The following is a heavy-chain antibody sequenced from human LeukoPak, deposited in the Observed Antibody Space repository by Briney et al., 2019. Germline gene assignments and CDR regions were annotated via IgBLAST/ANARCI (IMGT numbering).Heavy chain of an antibody. J-gene: IGHJ4*02. CDR2: IYYSGST. D-gene: IGHD3-10*01. V-gene: IGHV4-30-4*08. CDR3: ARDPDYYGSGSYYR. Sequence: SETLSLTCTVSGGSISSGDYYWSWIRQPPGTGLEWIGYIYYSGSTYYNPSLKSRVTISVDTSKNQFSLKLSSVTAADTAVYYCARDPDYYGSGSYYRWGQGTLVTVSS. CDR1: GGSISSGDYY.